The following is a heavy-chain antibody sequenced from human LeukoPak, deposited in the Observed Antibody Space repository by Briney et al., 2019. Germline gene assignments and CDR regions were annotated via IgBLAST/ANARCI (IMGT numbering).Heavy chain of an antibody. CDR2: IKQDGSEK. CDR1: GFTFSSYW. CDR3: ARDTKYCSGGSCYPH. D-gene: IGHD2-15*01. Sequence: PGGSLRLSCAASGFTFSSYWMSWVRQAPGKGLEWVANIKQDGSEKYYVDSVKGRFTISRDNAKNSLYLQMNSLRAEDTAVYYCARDTKYCSGGSCYPHWGQGTLVTVSS. J-gene: IGHJ4*02. V-gene: IGHV3-7*01.